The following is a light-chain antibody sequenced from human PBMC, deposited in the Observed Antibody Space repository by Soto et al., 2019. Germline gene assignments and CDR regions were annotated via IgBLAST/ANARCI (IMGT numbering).Light chain of an antibody. J-gene: IGKJ5*01. CDR3: QHVNSYPLT. Sequence: DIQLTQSPSFLSASVGDRVTITCRASQGIRSYLAWYQQKPGRAPKLLMYIASTLQTGVPSRFSGSQSGTEFTLTSSILQPEDLANYYCQHVNSYPLTFGQGTRLEIK. CDR1: QGIRSY. V-gene: IGKV1-9*01. CDR2: IAS.